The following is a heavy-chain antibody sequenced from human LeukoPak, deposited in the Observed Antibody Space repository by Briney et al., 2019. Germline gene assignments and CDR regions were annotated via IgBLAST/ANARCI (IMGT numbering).Heavy chain of an antibody. J-gene: IGHJ4*02. CDR2: IYYSGST. CDR1: GGSISSSSYY. D-gene: IGHD1-1*01. CDR3: ARDLPATGVD. Sequence: TSETLSLTCTVSGGSISSSSYYWGWIRQPPGKGLEWIGSIYYSGSTYYNPSLKSRVTISVDTSKNQFSLKLSSVTAADTAVYYCARDLPATGVDRGQGTLVTVSS. V-gene: IGHV4-39*07.